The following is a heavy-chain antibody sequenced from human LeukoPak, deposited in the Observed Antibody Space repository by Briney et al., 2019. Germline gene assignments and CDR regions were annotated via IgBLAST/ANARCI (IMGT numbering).Heavy chain of an antibody. Sequence: SETLSLTCTVSGGSISSYYWSWIRQPPGKGLEWIGYLYNTGSTNYNPSLKSRVTISVGTSKNQFSLKVTSVTAADTAVYFCARIWFGLRRLYYFDYWGQGTLVSVSS. D-gene: IGHD3-10*01. CDR1: GGSISSYY. CDR3: ARIWFGLRRLYYFDY. V-gene: IGHV4-59*01. J-gene: IGHJ4*02. CDR2: LYNTGST.